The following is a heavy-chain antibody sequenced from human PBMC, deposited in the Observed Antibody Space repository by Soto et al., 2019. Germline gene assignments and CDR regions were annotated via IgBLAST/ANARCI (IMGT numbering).Heavy chain of an antibody. CDR3: AHSQGAYSSSWKRYYYYGMDV. Sequence: ESGPTLVNPTQTLTLTCTFSGISLSTSGVGVGWIRQPPGKALEWLALIYWNDDKRYSPSLKSRLTITKDTSKNQVVLTMTNVDPVDTATYYCAHSQGAYSSSWKRYYYYGMDVWGQGTTVTSP. D-gene: IGHD6-13*01. CDR1: GISLSTSGVG. J-gene: IGHJ6*02. CDR2: IYWNDDK. V-gene: IGHV2-5*01.